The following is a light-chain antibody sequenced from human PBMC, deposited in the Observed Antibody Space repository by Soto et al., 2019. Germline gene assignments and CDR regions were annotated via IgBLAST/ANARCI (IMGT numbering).Light chain of an antibody. CDR1: QSVSSN. CDR3: QQYNNWPQT. CDR2: GAY. Sequence: EIVMAPSPATLSVSPGERANLSCRASQSVSSNLAWYQQKPGQAHRLLIYGAYTRATGIQARFSGSGSGTEFTLTIRSLQSEDFAVYYCQQYNNWPQTFGQGTKVDI. J-gene: IGKJ1*01. V-gene: IGKV3-15*01.